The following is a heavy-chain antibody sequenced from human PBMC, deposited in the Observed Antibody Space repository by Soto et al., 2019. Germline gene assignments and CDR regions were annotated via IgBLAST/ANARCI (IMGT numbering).Heavy chain of an antibody. V-gene: IGHV1-2*04. CDR1: GYTFTGYY. J-gene: IGHJ6*02. CDR3: ARVSLRSYYYYGMDV. Sequence: QVQLVQSGAEVKKPGASVKVSCKASGYTFTGYYMHWVRQAPGQGLEWMGWINPNSGGTNYAQKFQGLVTMTRDTSISTAYMELSRLRSDDTAVYYCARVSLRSYYYYGMDVWGQGTTVTVSS. CDR2: INPNSGGT.